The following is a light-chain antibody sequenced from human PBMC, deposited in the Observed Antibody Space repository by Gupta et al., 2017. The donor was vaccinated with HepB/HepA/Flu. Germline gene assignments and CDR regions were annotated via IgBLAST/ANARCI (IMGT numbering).Light chain of an antibody. CDR3: QQRNSWPPEYT. CDR1: QSVSNY. J-gene: IGKJ2*01. CDR2: DAS. Sequence: EIVLTQSPATLSLSPGERATLPCRASQSVSNYLAWYQQRPGQAPRLLIYDASNRATGITARFSGSGVGTDFTLTISSLEPEDFAVYYCQQRNSWPPEYTFGQGTKLEIK. V-gene: IGKV3-11*01.